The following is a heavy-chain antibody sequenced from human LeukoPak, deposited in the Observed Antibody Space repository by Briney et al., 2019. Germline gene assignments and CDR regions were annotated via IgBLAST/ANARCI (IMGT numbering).Heavy chain of an antibody. J-gene: IGHJ4*02. CDR2: ISSSSSSI. V-gene: IGHV3-48*01. CDR3: ARGRDGWYFDY. D-gene: IGHD2-15*01. CDR1: GFTFSSYS. Sequence: GGSLRLSCAASGFTFSSYSMNWVRQAPGKGLEWISYISSSSSSIYYADSVKGRFTISRDNAKNSLYLQMNSLGAEDTAVYYCARGRDGWYFDYWGQGTLVSVSS.